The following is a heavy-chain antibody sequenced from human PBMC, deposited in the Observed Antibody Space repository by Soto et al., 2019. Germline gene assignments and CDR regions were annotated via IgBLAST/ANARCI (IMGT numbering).Heavy chain of an antibody. CDR3: AKGGFLSFYYYYDGMDV. J-gene: IGHJ6*04. D-gene: IGHD3-16*01. CDR1: GFTFSSYA. CDR2: ISGSGGST. Sequence: GGSLRLSCAASGFTFSSYAMSWVRQAPGKGLEWVSAISGSGGSTYYADSVKGRFTISRDNSKNTLYLQMNSLRAEDTAVYYCAKGGFLSFYYYYDGMDVWGEGTTITFSS. V-gene: IGHV3-23*01.